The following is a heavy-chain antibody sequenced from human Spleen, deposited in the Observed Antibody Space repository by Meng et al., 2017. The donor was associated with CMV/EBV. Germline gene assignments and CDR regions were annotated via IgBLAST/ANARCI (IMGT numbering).Heavy chain of an antibody. CDR1: GFTFSSYW. D-gene: IGHD3-3*01. Sequence: GESLKISCAASGFTFSSYWMHWVRQAPGKGLVWVSRINEDGSAPGYVDSVKGRFTISRDNAKNTLYLQMNRLRAEHTAVYYCARADFWSGYYGYWGQGTLVTVSS. V-gene: IGHV3-74*01. CDR3: ARADFWSGYYGY. J-gene: IGHJ4*02. CDR2: INEDGSAP.